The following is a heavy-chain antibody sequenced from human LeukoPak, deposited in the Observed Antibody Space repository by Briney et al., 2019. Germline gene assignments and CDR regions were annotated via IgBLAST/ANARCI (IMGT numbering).Heavy chain of an antibody. J-gene: IGHJ4*02. V-gene: IGHV3-23*01. CDR1: GFIFSSYA. D-gene: IGHD3-3*01. CDR2: ISGSGGST. Sequence: GGSLRLSCAASGFIFSSYAMSWVRQAPGKGLEWVSTISGSGGSTYYADSVKGRFTISRDNSKNTLYLQMNSLRAEDTAVYYCAKLSDFEFWSGYIDYWGQGTLVTVSS. CDR3: AKLSDFEFWSGYIDY.